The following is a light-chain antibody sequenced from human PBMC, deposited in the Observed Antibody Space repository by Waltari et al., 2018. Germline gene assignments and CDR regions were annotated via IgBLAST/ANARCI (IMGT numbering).Light chain of an antibody. V-gene: IGLV2-23*02. Sequence: HSALTQTASVSGSPGKSINLSCTRTSSDVGCYNFVSWYQPQPGKAPKLIIYVVTKRPLGVSDRFSGSKSDNTASLTISGLQAEDEADYYCFSYAGSSTFKFGGGTMLTVL. CDR2: VVT. J-gene: IGLJ2*01. CDR3: FSYAGSSTFK. CDR1: SSDVGCYNF.